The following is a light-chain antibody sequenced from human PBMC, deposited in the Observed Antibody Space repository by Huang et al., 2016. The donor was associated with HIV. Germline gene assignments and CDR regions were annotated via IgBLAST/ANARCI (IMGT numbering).Light chain of an antibody. CDR1: QNITNNF. CDR3: QQYLSSPLT. Sequence: DIVLTQSPGTLSLSPRERAALSCRASQNITNNFLAWYQQRSGQTPRLLIYGASNRAMGIPDRFSGSGSGTDFTLIISRLEPQDSAVYYCQQYLSSPLTFGEGTNVEIK. V-gene: IGKV3-20*01. CDR2: GAS. J-gene: IGKJ4*01.